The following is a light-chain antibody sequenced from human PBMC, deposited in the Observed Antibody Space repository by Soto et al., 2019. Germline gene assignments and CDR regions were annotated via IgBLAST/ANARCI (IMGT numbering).Light chain of an antibody. CDR1: EGVSSW. J-gene: IGKJ5*01. Sequence: QMTHSPSSVSASVGDRVTMTCRASEGVSSWLAWYQQKPGKAPKLLIYAASSLQSGVPSRFSGSGSGTDFTLTISSLQPEDSATYFCQQANRFPSFGQGTRLEIK. CDR3: QQANRFPS. CDR2: AAS. V-gene: IGKV1-12*02.